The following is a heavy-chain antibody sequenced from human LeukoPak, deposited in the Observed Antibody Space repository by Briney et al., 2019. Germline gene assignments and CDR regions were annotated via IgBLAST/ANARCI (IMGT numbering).Heavy chain of an antibody. V-gene: IGHV1-2*02. CDR2: INPNSGGT. D-gene: IGHD1-26*01. J-gene: IGHJ3*02. Sequence: ASVKVSCKASGCTFTGYYMHWVRQAPGQGLEWMGWINPNSGGTNYAQKFQGRVTMTRDTSISTAYMELSRLRSDDTAVYYCARGQWELLAHGAFDIWGQGTMVTVSS. CDR1: GCTFTGYY. CDR3: ARGQWELLAHGAFDI.